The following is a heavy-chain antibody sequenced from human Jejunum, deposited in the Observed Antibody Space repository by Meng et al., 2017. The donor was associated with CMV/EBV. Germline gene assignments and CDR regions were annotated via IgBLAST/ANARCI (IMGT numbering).Heavy chain of an antibody. J-gene: IGHJ4*02. Sequence: RYMMGWVRQAPRTGPEWVASLSRDGSKGSCEDSVKGRFTISRDNAKPSLFLELSSLRAEDTAVYYCARTISVSVARAVVPGESDSWGQGTQVTVSS. CDR1: RYM. D-gene: IGHD3-10*01. CDR2: LSRDGSKG. CDR3: ARTISVSVARAVVPGESDS. V-gene: IGHV3-7*01.